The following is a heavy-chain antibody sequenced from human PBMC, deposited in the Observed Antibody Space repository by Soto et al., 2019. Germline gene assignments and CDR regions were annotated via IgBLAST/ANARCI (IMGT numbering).Heavy chain of an antibody. Sequence: EVQLVESGGGLVQPGGSLRLSCAASGLKVSSWMSWVRQAPGKGLEWVAMTTQDGSGRHYLDSLKGRFTISRDSAKNSMYLQMNSRTVEGTARYYCAVLDTAVIKTGGYWGQGTQVTVSS. CDR1: GLKVSSW. CDR2: TTQDGSGR. J-gene: IGHJ4*02. V-gene: IGHV3-7*01. D-gene: IGHD5-18*01. CDR3: AVLDTAVIKTGGY.